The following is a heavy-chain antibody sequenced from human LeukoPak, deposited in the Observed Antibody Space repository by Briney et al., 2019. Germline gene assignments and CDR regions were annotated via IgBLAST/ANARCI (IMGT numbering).Heavy chain of an antibody. Sequence: GESLKISCKGSGYSFTSYWIVWGRQMPGKGLEWMGITYPGDSDTRYSPSFQGQVTISADKSISTAYLQWSSLKASDTAMYYCARTYGDYAGSYYYYYMNVWGKGTTVTVSS. CDR3: ARTYGDYAGSYYYYYMNV. J-gene: IGHJ6*03. V-gene: IGHV5-51*01. D-gene: IGHD4-17*01. CDR1: GYSFTSYW. CDR2: TYPGDSDT.